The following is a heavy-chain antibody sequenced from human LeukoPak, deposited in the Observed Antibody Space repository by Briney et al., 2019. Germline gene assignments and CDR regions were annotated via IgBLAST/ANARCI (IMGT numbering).Heavy chain of an antibody. V-gene: IGHV4-59*12. CDR1: GGSISSYY. CDR3: ARAVIVVAAATQRNWFDP. J-gene: IGHJ5*02. CDR2: IYYSGST. Sequence: SETLSLTCTVSGGSISSYYWSWIRQPPGKGLEWIGYIYYSGSTNYNPSLRSRVTISVDTSKNQFSLKLSSVTAADTAIYYCARAVIVVAAATQRNWFDPWGQGTLVTVSS. D-gene: IGHD2-15*01.